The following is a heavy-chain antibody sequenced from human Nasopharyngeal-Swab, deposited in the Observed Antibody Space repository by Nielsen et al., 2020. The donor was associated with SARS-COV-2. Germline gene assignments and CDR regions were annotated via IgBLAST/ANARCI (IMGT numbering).Heavy chain of an antibody. CDR2: MRGKDKDFAT. V-gene: IGHV3-73*01. J-gene: IGHJ6*02. D-gene: IGHD3-10*01. Sequence: GESLKISCAVSGFTFSEYTIHWVRQASGKGLEWVGRMRGKDKDFATAYAASVKGRFTISRDDSKNTAFLQMNSLKSEDTAMYYCAREKGYQVLLDYYYHGLDVWGHGTAVTVSS. CDR1: GFTFSEYT. CDR3: AREKGYQVLLDYYYHGLDV.